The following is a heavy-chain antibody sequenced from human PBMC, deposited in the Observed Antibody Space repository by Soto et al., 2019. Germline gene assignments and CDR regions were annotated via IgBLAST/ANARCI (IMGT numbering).Heavy chain of an antibody. CDR1: GFTFSSYA. D-gene: IGHD2-2*01. Sequence: RRLSCAASGFTFSSYAMSWVRQAPGKGLEWVSAISGSGGSTYYADSVKGRFTISRDNSKNTLYLQMNSLRAEDTAVYYCAKAHPFPGYCSSTSCFFSDYGMDVWGQGTTVTVSS. CDR3: AKAHPFPGYCSSTSCFFSDYGMDV. CDR2: ISGSGGST. J-gene: IGHJ6*02. V-gene: IGHV3-23*01.